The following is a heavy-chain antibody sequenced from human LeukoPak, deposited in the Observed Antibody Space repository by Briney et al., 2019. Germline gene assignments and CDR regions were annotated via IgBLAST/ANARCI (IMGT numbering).Heavy chain of an antibody. CDR1: GGSFSGYY. J-gene: IGHJ5*02. CDR3: ARDLPNSSGGWFDP. D-gene: IGHD6-6*01. CDR2: INHSGST. Sequence: SSETLSLTCAVYGGSFSGYYWSWIRQPPGKGLEWIGEINHSGSTNYNPSLKSRVTISVDTSKNQFSLKLSSVTAADTAAYYCARDLPNSSGGWFDPWGQGTLVTVSS. V-gene: IGHV4-34*09.